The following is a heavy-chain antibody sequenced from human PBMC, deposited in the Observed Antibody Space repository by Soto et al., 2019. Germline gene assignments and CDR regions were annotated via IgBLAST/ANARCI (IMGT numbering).Heavy chain of an antibody. CDR3: ARDNSGYYFFDY. J-gene: IGHJ4*02. CDR2: IYSSGTT. CDR1: GGSIIGFY. D-gene: IGHD3-22*01. Sequence: SETLSLTCSVSGGSIIGFYCNFMRRPPVKGLEWIGYIYSSGTTNYNPSLKGRVTMSVDTSKNQVSLKLSSVTAADTAMYYCARDNSGYYFFDYWGQGTLVTVSS. V-gene: IGHV4-59*01.